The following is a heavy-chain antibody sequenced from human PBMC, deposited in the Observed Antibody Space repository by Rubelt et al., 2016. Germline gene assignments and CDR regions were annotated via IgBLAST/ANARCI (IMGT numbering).Heavy chain of an antibody. D-gene: IGHD3-22*01. CDR2: IYYSGST. CDR3: ARFIVDYYDSSEYYFDY. V-gene: IGHV4-39*07. CDR1: GGSISSSSYY. Sequence: QLQLQESGPGLVKPSETLSLTCTVSGGSISSSSYYWGWIRQPPGKGLEWIGSIYYSGSTYYNPSLKGRVTISVDTSKNQFSLKLSSVTAADTAVYYCARFIVDYYDSSEYYFDYWGQGTLVTVSS. J-gene: IGHJ4*02.